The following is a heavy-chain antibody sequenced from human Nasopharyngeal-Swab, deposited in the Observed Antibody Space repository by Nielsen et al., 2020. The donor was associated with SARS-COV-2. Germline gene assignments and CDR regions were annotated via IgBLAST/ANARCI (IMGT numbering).Heavy chain of an antibody. CDR3: AIIAAAGTHY. CDR2: INSDGSST. CDR1: GFTFSSYW. Sequence: GGSLRLSCAASGFTFSSYWMHWVRQAPGKGLAWVSRINSDGSSTSSADSVKGRFTISRDNAKNTLYLQMNSLRAEDTAVYYCAIIAAAGTHYWGQGTLVTVSS. D-gene: IGHD6-13*01. V-gene: IGHV3-74*01. J-gene: IGHJ4*02.